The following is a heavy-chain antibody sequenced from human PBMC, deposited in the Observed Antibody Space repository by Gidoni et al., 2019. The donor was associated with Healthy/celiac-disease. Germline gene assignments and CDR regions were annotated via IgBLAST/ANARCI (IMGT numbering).Heavy chain of an antibody. Sequence: QVQLQVPGPGLVTPSGTLSLTCAVPGGPISSSNWWSWVRQPPGKGLEGMGDIYHSGGTNDNPSRKSRVTISVDKSKNQFSVKLSSVTAADTAVYYCARDPEEARYCSGGSCYSGVDPWGQGTLVTVSS. D-gene: IGHD2-15*01. J-gene: IGHJ5*02. CDR2: IYHSGGT. V-gene: IGHV4-4*02. CDR3: ARDPEEARYCSGGSCYSGVDP. CDR1: GGPISSSNW.